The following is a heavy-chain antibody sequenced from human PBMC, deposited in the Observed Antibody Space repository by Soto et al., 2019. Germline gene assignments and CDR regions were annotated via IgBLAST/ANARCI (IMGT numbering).Heavy chain of an antibody. J-gene: IGHJ3*01. V-gene: IGHV5-51*01. D-gene: IGHD3-10*01. Sequence: GESLKISCKGSVYGFAGYWIGWVRQMPGRGLDWMGVIYPGDWDTRYSPSFHGQVTISADKSISTAYLPWSSLKASDTAMYFCARLPGVRGVFDGFNVWGQGTMVTVSS. CDR3: ARLPGVRGVFDGFNV. CDR1: VYGFAGYW. CDR2: IYPGDWDT.